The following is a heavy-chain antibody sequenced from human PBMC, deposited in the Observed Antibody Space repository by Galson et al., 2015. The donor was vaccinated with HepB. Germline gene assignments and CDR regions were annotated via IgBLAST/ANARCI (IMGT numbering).Heavy chain of an antibody. CDR1: GFTFSSYA. D-gene: IGHD3-22*01. CDR2: ISYDGGNK. Sequence: SLRLSCAASGFTFSSYAVHWVRQAPGKGLEWVAVISYDGGNKYYADSVKGRFTIFRDNSKNTLYLQMSSLRAEDTAVFFCVKGSGYIILSRFDYWGQGTLVTVSS. V-gene: IGHV3-30-3*01. J-gene: IGHJ4*02. CDR3: VKGSGYIILSRFDY.